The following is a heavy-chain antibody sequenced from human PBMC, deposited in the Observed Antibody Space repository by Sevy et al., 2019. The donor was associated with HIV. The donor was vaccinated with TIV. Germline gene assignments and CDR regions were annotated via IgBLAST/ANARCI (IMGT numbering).Heavy chain of an antibody. D-gene: IGHD3-22*01. CDR2: IRSETGGGTT. V-gene: IGHV3-15*01. J-gene: IGHJ4*02. CDR3: AIDHRRDGMIVVPFEK. Sequence: GGSLRLSCAASGLSFSNAWMAWVRQAPGKGLEWVGRIRSETGGGTTDFAAFAKGKFTISRDDPKNTLYLQMNSLKTGGTAVYYCAIDHRRDGMIVVPFEKWGLGTLVTVSS. CDR1: GLSFSNAW.